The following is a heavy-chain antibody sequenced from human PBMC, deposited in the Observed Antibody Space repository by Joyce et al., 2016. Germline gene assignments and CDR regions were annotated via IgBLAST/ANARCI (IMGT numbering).Heavy chain of an antibody. CDR1: GFTFRSYG. V-gene: IGHV3-30*18. CDR3: AKDRETSAVLDF. Sequence: QAQLVESGGGVVQPGRSLRLSCAVLGFTFRSYGMHWGRQAPGKVLEWVAVISNDGKNKNYADSVKGRFTVSRDNSKKILSLQMNSRRPEDTAVYDCAKDRETSAVLDFWGQGTPVTVSS. J-gene: IGHJ4*02. D-gene: IGHD6-25*01. CDR2: ISNDGKNK.